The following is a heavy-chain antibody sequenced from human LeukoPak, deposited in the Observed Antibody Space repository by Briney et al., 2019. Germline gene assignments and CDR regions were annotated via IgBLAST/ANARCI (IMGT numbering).Heavy chain of an antibody. V-gene: IGHV3-20*04. CDR2: INWNGGST. J-gene: IGHJ3*02. CDR1: GFTFSGYW. CDR3: ARRDIVVVPAAIFGAFDI. Sequence: GGSLRLSCAASGFTFSGYWMSWVRQAPGKGLEWVSGINWNGGSTGYADSVKGRSTISRDNAKNSLYLQMNSLRAEDTALYYCARRDIVVVPAAIFGAFDIWGQGTMVTVSS. D-gene: IGHD2-2*02.